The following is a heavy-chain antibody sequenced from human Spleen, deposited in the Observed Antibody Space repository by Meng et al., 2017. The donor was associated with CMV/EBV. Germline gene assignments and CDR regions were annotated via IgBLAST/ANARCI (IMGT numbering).Heavy chain of an antibody. J-gene: IGHJ4*02. V-gene: IGHV3-23*01. CDR3: AKGSTIAAAVELDY. Sequence: GESRKISCAASGFTFNNYAMTWVRQAPGKGLEWVSSISSDGGATYYADSVTGRLTISRDNFNNILSLQMKGLRAEDTAVYYCAKGSTIAAAVELDYWGQGTLVTVSS. CDR1: GFTFNNYA. D-gene: IGHD6-13*01. CDR2: ISSDGGAT.